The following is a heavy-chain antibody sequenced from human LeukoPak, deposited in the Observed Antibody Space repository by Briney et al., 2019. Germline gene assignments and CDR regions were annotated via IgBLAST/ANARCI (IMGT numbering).Heavy chain of an antibody. V-gene: IGHV1-46*01. Sequence: GASVKVSCKASGYTFTSYYMHWVRQAPGQGLEWMGIINPSGGSTSYAQKFQGRVTMTRDMSTSTVYMELSSLRSEDTAVYYCARVNKGGIGYSYGYDYYMDVWGKGTTVTISS. CDR1: GYTFTSYY. CDR3: ARVNKGGIGYSYGYDYYMDV. J-gene: IGHJ6*03. CDR2: INPSGGST. D-gene: IGHD5-18*01.